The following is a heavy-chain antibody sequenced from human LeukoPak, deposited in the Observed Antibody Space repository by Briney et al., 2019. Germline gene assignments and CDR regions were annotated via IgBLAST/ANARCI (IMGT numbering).Heavy chain of an antibody. CDR2: ISYDGSNK. D-gene: IGHD6-13*01. Sequence: PGRSLRLFCAASGFTFSSYGMHWVRQAPGKGLEWVAVISYDGSNKYYADSVKGRFTISRDNSKNTLYLQMNSLRAEDTAVYYCAKGIGWQQQLVRLSGYDYWGQGTLVTVSS. V-gene: IGHV3-30*18. CDR1: GFTFSSYG. J-gene: IGHJ4*02. CDR3: AKGIGWQQQLVRLSGYDY.